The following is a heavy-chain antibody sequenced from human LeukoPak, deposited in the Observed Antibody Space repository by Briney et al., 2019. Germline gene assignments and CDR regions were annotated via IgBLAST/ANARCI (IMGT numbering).Heavy chain of an antibody. CDR3: ARVTYYDILTGPSPYAFDI. V-gene: IGHV3-66*01. D-gene: IGHD3-9*01. CDR2: IYSGGST. CDR1: GFTVSSNY. J-gene: IGHJ3*02. Sequence: GGSLRLSCAASGFTVSSNYMSWVRQAPGKGLEWVSVIYSGGSTYYADSVKGRFTISRDNSKNSLYLQMNSLRAGDTALYHCARVTYYDILTGPSPYAFDIWGQGTMVTVSS.